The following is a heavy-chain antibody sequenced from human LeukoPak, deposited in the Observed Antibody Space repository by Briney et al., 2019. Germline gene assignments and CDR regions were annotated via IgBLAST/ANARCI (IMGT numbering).Heavy chain of an antibody. Sequence: SVKVSCKASGYTFTGYYMHWVRQAPGQGLEWMGGIIPIFGTANYAQKFQGRVTITADKSTSTAYMELSSLRSEDTAVYYCARERQNYDILTGYYRWFDPWGQGTLVTVSS. CDR1: GYTFTGYY. CDR3: ARERQNYDILTGYYRWFDP. V-gene: IGHV1-69*06. J-gene: IGHJ5*02. CDR2: IIPIFGTA. D-gene: IGHD3-9*01.